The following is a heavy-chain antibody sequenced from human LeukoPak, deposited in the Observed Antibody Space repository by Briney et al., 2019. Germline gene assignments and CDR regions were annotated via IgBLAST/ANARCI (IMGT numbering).Heavy chain of an antibody. CDR1: GFTFSNYG. CDR3: AKGYCSSTSCPYEDY. J-gene: IGHJ4*02. Sequence: SGGSLRLSCAASGFTFSNYGMHWVRQAPGKGLQSVAVISFDGSDRYYADSVKGRFTISRDNSKNTLYLQMNSLRAEDTAVYYCAKGYCSSTSCPYEDYWGQGTLVTVSS. CDR2: ISFDGSDR. D-gene: IGHD2-2*01. V-gene: IGHV3-30*04.